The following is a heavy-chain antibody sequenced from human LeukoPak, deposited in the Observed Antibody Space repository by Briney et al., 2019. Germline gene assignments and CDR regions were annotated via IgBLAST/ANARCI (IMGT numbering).Heavy chain of an antibody. CDR2: INHSGGT. D-gene: IGHD3-22*01. J-gene: IGHJ4*02. V-gene: IGHV4-34*01. CDR3: ARETNYYDSSGYPDY. Sequence: SETLSLTCAVYGGSFSGYSWNWIRQPPVKGLEWIGEINHSGGTNYNPSLKSRVTISVDTSKKQFSLKLSSVTAADTAVYYCARETNYYDSSGYPDYWGQGTLVTVSS. CDR1: GGSFSGYS.